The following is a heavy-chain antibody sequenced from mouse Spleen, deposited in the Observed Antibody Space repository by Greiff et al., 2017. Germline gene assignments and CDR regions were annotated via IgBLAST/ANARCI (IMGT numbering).Heavy chain of an antibody. CDR1: GYTFTSYT. Sequence: QVQLQQSAAELARPGASVKMSCKASGYTFTSYTMHWVKQRPGQGLEWIGYINPSSGYTEYNQKFKDKTTLTADKSSSTAYMQLSSLTSEDSAVYYCARERDLLSQAYYYAMDYWGQGTSVTVSS. CDR3: ARERDLLSQAYYYAMDY. D-gene: IGHD1-1*01. J-gene: IGHJ4*01. V-gene: IGHV1-4*02. CDR2: INPSSGYT.